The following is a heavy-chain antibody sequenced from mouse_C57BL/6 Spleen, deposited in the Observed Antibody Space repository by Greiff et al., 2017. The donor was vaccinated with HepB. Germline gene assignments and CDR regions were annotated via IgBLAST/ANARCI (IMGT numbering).Heavy chain of an antibody. J-gene: IGHJ3*01. CDR2: IYPGDGDT. CDR3: ARPYYDSFAY. Sequence: VKLQESGAELVKPGASVKISCKASGYAFSSYWMNWVKQRPGKGLEWIGQIYPGDGDTNYNGKFKGKATLTADKSSSTAYMQLSSLTSEDSAVYFCARPYYDSFAYWGQGTLVTVSA. CDR1: GYAFSSYW. D-gene: IGHD2-4*01. V-gene: IGHV1-80*01.